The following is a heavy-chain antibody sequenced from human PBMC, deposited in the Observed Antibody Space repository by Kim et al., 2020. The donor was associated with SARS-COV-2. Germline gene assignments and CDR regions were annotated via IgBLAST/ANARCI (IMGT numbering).Heavy chain of an antibody. V-gene: IGHV4-34*01. Sequence: TTSNPSLKSRVTISVDTSKNQFSLKLSSVTAADTAVYYCARGQYDFPVDYWGQGTLVTVSS. J-gene: IGHJ4*02. D-gene: IGHD3-3*01. CDR2: T. CDR3: ARGQYDFPVDY.